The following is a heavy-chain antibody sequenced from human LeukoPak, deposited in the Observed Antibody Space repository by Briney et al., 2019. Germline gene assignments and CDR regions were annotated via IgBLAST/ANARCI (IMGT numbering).Heavy chain of an antibody. Sequence: SVKVSCKASGFTFTSSAMQWVRQARGQRLEWIGWIVVGSGNTNYAQKFQERVTITRDMSTSTAYMELSSLRSEDTAVYYCAAAVLDGDPPDYYYYMDVWGKGATVTISS. V-gene: IGHV1-58*02. CDR3: AAAVLDGDPPDYYYYMDV. CDR1: GFTFTSSA. CDR2: IVVGSGNT. J-gene: IGHJ6*03. D-gene: IGHD3/OR15-3a*01.